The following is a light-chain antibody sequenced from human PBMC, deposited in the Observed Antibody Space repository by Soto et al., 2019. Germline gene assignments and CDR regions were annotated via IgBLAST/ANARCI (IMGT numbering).Light chain of an antibody. CDR3: QQSDSPPYS. J-gene: IGKJ2*03. CDR1: QSVSSN. CDR2: ASS. V-gene: IGKV1-39*01. Sequence: DIQMTQSPSSLSASIGDRVTITCRASQSVSSNLNWYQQKPGKAPKLLIFASSTLQSGVPSRFSGSGSGTDLTLIISGLQPEDSATYSCQQSDSPPYSFGQGTKLEIK.